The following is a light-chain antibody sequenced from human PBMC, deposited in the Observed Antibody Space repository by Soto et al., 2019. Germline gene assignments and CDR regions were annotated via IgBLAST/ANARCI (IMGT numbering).Light chain of an antibody. J-gene: IGKJ5*01. Sequence: EIVLTQSPATLSLSPGERATLSCRASQSVSSYLAWYQQKPGQAPRLLIYDASNRTTGIPARFSGSGSGTDFTLNITSPEPEEFAVYYCQQRSNWPPTFGQGTRLEIK. V-gene: IGKV3-11*01. CDR2: DAS. CDR1: QSVSSY. CDR3: QQRSNWPPT.